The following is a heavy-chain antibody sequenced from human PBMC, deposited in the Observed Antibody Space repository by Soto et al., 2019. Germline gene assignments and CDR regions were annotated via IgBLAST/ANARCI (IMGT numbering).Heavy chain of an antibody. J-gene: IGHJ6*02. CDR3: ARAILGGYYYGMDV. V-gene: IGHV4-34*01. CDR2: INHSGST. D-gene: IGHD2-21*01. CDR1: GGSFSGYY. Sequence: SETLSLTCAVYGGSFSGYYWSWIRQPPGKGLEWIGEINHSGSTNYNPSLKSRVTISVDTSKNQFSLKLSSVTAADTAVYYCARAILGGYYYGMDVWGQGTTVTVSS.